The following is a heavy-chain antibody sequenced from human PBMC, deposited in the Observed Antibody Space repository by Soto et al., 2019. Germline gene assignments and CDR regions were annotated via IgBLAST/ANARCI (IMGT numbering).Heavy chain of an antibody. J-gene: IGHJ6*02. D-gene: IGHD3-10*01. Sequence: SETLSLTCTVSGGSISSGVYYWSWLRQHPGKGLDWIGYIYYSGSTYYNPSLKSRVTISVDASKNQLSLKLITVTAADTAVYYWAKAYGSGGDVWGQGTPVTVSS. V-gene: IGHV4-31*03. CDR2: IYYSGST. CDR3: AKAYGSGGDV. CDR1: GGSISSGVYY.